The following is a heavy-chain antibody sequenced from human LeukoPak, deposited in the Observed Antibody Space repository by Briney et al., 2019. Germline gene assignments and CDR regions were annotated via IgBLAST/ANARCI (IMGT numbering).Heavy chain of an antibody. D-gene: IGHD6-13*01. Sequence: GASVKVSCKASGYTFTGYYMHWVRQAPGQGLEWMGRINPNSGGTNYAQRFKGRVTMTRDTSISTAYMELSRLRSDDTAVYYCASGIAAAPPYWYFDLWGRGTLVTVSS. CDR1: GYTFTGYY. CDR3: ASGIAAAPPYWYFDL. J-gene: IGHJ2*01. CDR2: INPNSGGT. V-gene: IGHV1-2*06.